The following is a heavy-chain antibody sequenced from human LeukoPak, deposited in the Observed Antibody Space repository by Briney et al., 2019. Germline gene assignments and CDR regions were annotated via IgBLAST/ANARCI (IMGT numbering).Heavy chain of an antibody. CDR1: GGSISSGSYY. Sequence: SQTLSLTCSVSGGSISSGSYYWTWIRQPAGKGLEWIERIYTSGSTNYNPSLKSRVTISVDTSKNQFSLKLSSVTAADTAVYYCARAEIAAAGTDWFDPWGQGTLVTVSS. J-gene: IGHJ5*02. V-gene: IGHV4-61*02. D-gene: IGHD6-13*01. CDR2: IYTSGST. CDR3: ARAEIAAAGTDWFDP.